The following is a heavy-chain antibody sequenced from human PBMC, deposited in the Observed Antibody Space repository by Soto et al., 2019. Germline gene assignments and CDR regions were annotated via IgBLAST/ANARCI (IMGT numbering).Heavy chain of an antibody. J-gene: IGHJ4*02. CDR2: IQQDGSEK. V-gene: IGHV3-7*01. Sequence: GGSLRLSCAASGFIFSTYWMTWVRQAPGQGLEWVANIQQDGSEKNYVDSVKGRFTISRDNSKNTLYLQMNSLRAEDTAVYYCAKGWPHFDYWGQGTLVTVSS. CDR3: AKGWPHFDY. CDR1: GFIFSTYW.